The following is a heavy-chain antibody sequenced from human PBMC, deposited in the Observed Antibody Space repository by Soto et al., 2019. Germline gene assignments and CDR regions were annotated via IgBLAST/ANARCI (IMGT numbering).Heavy chain of an antibody. CDR2: IGSSGST. D-gene: IGHD3-3*01. V-gene: IGHV3-23*01. Sequence: GGSLRLSCVASGFTFDTYALHWVRQAPGKGLEWVSAIGSSGSTYYADSVKGRFTISRDTPKKTLYLIMNGLRVEDTAKYHCAKGFRSLEWYSLAPFDYWGQGALVTVSA. CDR3: AKGFRSLEWYSLAPFDY. CDR1: GFTFDTYA. J-gene: IGHJ4*02.